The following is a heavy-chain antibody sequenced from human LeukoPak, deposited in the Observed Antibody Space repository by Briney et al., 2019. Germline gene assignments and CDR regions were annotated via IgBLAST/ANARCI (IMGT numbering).Heavy chain of an antibody. D-gene: IGHD1-1*01. CDR2: SYYSGST. Sequence: SQTLSLTCTVSGGAISSADHYWSWIRQPPGKGLEWIGYSYYSGSTHYSPSLNSRVTISVDTSKNQFSLKLSSVTAADTAVYYCARGYWNDATRFEFWGQGTLVAVSS. CDR3: ARGYWNDATRFEF. V-gene: IGHV4-30-4*01. J-gene: IGHJ4*02. CDR1: GGAISSADHY.